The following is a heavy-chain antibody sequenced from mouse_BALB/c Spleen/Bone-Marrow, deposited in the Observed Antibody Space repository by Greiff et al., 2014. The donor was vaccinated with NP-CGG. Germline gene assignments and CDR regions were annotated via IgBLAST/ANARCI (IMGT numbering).Heavy chain of an antibody. V-gene: IGHV1-7*01. D-gene: IGHD2-1*01. CDR1: GYSFTNYW. Sequence: VMLVESGAELAKPGASVKMSCKASGYSFTNYWMHWVKQRPGQGLEWIGYISPSTGYSEYNQKFKDKATLTADKSSNIAYMQLSSRTSEDSAVYYCARYGNYPLFAYWGQGTLVTVSA. CDR3: ARYGNYPLFAY. CDR2: ISPSTGYS. J-gene: IGHJ3*01.